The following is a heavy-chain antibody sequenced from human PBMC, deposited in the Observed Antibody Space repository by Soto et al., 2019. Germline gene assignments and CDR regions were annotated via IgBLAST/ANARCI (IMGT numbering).Heavy chain of an antibody. CDR2: ISSSGSTI. Sequence: PGGSLRLSCAASGFTFSDYYMSWIRQAPGKGLEWVSYISSSGSTIYYADSVKGRFTISRDNAKNSLYLQMNSLRAEDTAVYYCASLGEYYYDSSGYREDYWGQGTLVTVSS. J-gene: IGHJ4*02. V-gene: IGHV3-11*01. CDR3: ASLGEYYYDSSGYREDY. D-gene: IGHD3-22*01. CDR1: GFTFSDYY.